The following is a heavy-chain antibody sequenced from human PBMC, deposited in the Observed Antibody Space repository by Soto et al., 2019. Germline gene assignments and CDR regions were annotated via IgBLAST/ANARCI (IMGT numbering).Heavy chain of an antibody. Sequence: QVQLQESGPGLVKPSGTLSLTCAISGGSISSNNWWTWVRQSPGKGLEWIGEIHHSESTNYNPSLNSGVTISVDKSKNQFSLKLTSVTAADTADYYCARTSYYDSTGYYNMDVWGQGTTVTVSS. CDR2: IHHSEST. V-gene: IGHV4-4*02. CDR3: ARTSYYDSTGYYNMDV. J-gene: IGHJ6*02. D-gene: IGHD3-22*01. CDR1: GGSISSNNW.